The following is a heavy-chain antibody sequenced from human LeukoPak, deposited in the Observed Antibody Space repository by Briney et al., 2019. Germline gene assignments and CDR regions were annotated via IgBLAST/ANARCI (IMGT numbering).Heavy chain of an antibody. CDR1: GFTFSSYA. J-gene: IGHJ4*02. V-gene: IGHV3-30-3*01. D-gene: IGHD6-19*01. CDR2: ISYDGSNK. Sequence: GGSLRLSCAASGFTFSSYAMHWVRQAPGKGLEWVAVISYDGSNKYYADSVKGRFTISRDNSKNTLYLQMNSLRAEDTAVYYCARDEAPVAASYYFDYWGQGTLVTVSS. CDR3: ARDEAPVAASYYFDY.